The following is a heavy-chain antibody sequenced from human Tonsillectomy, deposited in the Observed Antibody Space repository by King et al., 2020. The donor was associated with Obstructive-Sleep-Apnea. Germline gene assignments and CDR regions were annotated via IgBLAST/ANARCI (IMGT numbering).Heavy chain of an antibody. Sequence: EQLVQSGGGLVQPGGSLRLSCAASGFTFSRYNMNWVLPAPGKGLEWFAYISSSSDTIYYAAFLKGRLAISRDNAKNSLYQQMSNLRAEDTGVYYCARGGWYDWRDRNWFDPWGQGTLVTVSS. CDR1: GFTFSRYN. D-gene: IGHD1-1*01. J-gene: IGHJ5*02. CDR3: ARGGWYDWRDRNWFDP. CDR2: ISSSSDTI. V-gene: IGHV3-48*04.